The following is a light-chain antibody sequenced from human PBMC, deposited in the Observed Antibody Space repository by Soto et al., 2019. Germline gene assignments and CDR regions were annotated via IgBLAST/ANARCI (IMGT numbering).Light chain of an antibody. CDR3: QTWDTGIQV. J-gene: IGLJ2*01. V-gene: IGLV4-69*01. CDR2: LKNDGSH. Sequence: QLVLTQSPSASASPGASVKLTCTLSSGHSTYTIAWHQQHPGKGPRYLMRLKNDGSHTKGDVIPDRFSGSSFGAERYLTLSSLQSEDEADYHCQTWDTGIQVFGAAAKLTVL. CDR1: SGHSTYT.